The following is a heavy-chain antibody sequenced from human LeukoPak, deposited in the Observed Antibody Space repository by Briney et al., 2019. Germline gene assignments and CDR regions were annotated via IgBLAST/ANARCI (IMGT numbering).Heavy chain of an antibody. CDR2: INHSGST. CDR1: GGSISSYY. Sequence: PSETLSLTCTVSGGSISSYYWSWIRQPPGKGLEWIGEINHSGSTNYNPSLKSRVTISVDTSKNQFSLKLSSVTAADTAVYYCASRAPSYSSGWYQSYYWGQGTLVTVSS. V-gene: IGHV4-34*01. J-gene: IGHJ4*02. CDR3: ASRAPSYSSGWYQSYY. D-gene: IGHD6-19*01.